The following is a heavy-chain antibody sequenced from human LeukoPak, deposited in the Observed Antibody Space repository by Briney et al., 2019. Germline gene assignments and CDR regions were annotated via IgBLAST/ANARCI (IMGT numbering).Heavy chain of an antibody. J-gene: IGHJ4*02. D-gene: IGHD2-2*01. CDR1: GFTVSSNY. CDR3: ARYCSSTGCLYFDY. V-gene: IGHV3-53*01. Sequence: GGSLRLSCAASGFTVSSNYMSWVRQAPGKGLEWVSVIYSGGSTYYADSVKGRFTISRDNSKNTLYLQMNSLRAEDTAVYYCARYCSSTGCLYFDYWGQGTLVTVSS. CDR2: IYSGGST.